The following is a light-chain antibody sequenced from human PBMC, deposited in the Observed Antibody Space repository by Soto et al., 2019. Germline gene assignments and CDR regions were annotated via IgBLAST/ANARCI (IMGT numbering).Light chain of an antibody. Sequence: EIVLTQSPATLSLSPGERATLSCRASQSVSSYLAWYQQKPGQAPRLLIYDASNRATGIPARFSGSGSGTDFTLTISSLEPEDCAVYYCQQRSNWPPGGTFGPGTKVDIK. CDR1: QSVSSY. CDR3: QQRSNWPPGGT. V-gene: IGKV3-11*01. CDR2: DAS. J-gene: IGKJ3*01.